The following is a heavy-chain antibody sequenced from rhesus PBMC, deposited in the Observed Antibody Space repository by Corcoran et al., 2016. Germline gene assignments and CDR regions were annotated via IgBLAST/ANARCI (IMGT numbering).Heavy chain of an antibody. Sequence: QLQLQESGPGLVKPSEPLSPTCAVSGGSIRHTYWSWTRQPPGKGRGWIGRIFDRGTITDYKPTLKSRVTISTDTYKNQFSLKLSSVTAADTAMYDCARGCTGGGCTLVNIDYWGQGVLVTVSS. V-gene: IGHV4-173*01. CDR3: ARGCTGGGCTLVNIDY. D-gene: IGHD2-21*01. CDR2: IFDRGTIT. J-gene: IGHJ4*01. CDR1: GGSIRHTY.